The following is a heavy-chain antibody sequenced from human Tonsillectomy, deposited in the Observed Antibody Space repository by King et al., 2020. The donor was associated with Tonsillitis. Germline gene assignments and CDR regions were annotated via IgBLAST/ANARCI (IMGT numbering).Heavy chain of an antibody. V-gene: IGHV3-30-3*01. CDR1: GFTFSSYF. CDR3: ARDALLWFGESKSHWFDP. D-gene: IGHD3-10*01. J-gene: IGHJ5*02. CDR2: ISYDGSNK. Sequence: QLVQSGGGVVQPGRSLRLSCAASGFTFSSYFMHWVRQAPGKGLEWVAFISYDGSNKYYADSVKGRFTISGDNSKNTLYLQIHSLRAEDTAVYYCARDALLWFGESKSHWFDPWGQGTLVTVSS.